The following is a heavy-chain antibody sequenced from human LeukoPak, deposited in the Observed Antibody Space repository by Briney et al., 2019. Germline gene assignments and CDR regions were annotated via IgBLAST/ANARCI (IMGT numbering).Heavy chain of an antibody. CDR1: GFTFSNCA. D-gene: IGHD6-19*01. Sequence: PGGSLRLSCAASGFTFSNCAMHWVRQAPGKGLEWVSSISSSSTYIYYADSVKGRFTISRDNAKNSLYLQMNSLRAEDTAVYYCARDGAVAATSDYWGQGTLVTVSS. CDR3: ARDGAVAATSDY. CDR2: ISSSSTYI. V-gene: IGHV3-21*01. J-gene: IGHJ4*02.